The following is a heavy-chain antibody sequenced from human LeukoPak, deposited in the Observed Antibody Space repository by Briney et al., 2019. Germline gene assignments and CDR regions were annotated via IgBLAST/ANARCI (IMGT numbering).Heavy chain of an antibody. Sequence: GGSLRLSCAASGFSFSNYAMSWVRQAPGEGLEWVSTISDSGSDTYYADSVKGRFTISRDNSKNTLYLQMNSLRAEDTAVYYCARGGSFSFAGYFDYWGQGTLVTVSS. J-gene: IGHJ4*02. D-gene: IGHD1-26*01. CDR1: GFSFSNYA. CDR3: ARGGSFSFAGYFDY. V-gene: IGHV3-23*01. CDR2: ISDSGSDT.